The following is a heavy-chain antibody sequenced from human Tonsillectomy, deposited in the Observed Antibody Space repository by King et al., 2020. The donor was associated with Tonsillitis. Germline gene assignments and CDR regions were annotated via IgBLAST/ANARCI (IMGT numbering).Heavy chain of an antibody. D-gene: IGHD3-22*01. CDR3: ARTFRGYYLGVASSHGMDV. CDR2: IYPGDSDT. J-gene: IGHJ6*02. CDR1: GYSFATYW. V-gene: IGHV5-51*01. Sequence: VQLVESGAEVKKPGESLKISCKGSGYSFATYWIAWVRQMPGKGLEWMGIIYPGDSDTRYSPSFQGQVTISVDKSINSAYLQWSSLKASDTAMYYCARTFRGYYLGVASSHGMDVWGQGTTVTVSS.